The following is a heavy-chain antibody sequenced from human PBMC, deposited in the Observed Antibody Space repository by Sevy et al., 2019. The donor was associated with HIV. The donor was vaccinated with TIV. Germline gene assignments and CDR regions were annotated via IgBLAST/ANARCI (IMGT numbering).Heavy chain of an antibody. D-gene: IGHD6-6*01. CDR3: GIQMRGPYSSSGLDY. Sequence: SETLSLTCTVSGGSISSSSYYWGWIRQPPGKGLEWIGSIYYSGSTYYNPSLKSRVTISVDTSKNQFSLKLSSVTAADTAVYYCGIQMRGPYSSSGLDYWGQGTLVTVSS. J-gene: IGHJ4*02. CDR2: IYYSGST. CDR1: GGSISSSSYY. V-gene: IGHV4-39*01.